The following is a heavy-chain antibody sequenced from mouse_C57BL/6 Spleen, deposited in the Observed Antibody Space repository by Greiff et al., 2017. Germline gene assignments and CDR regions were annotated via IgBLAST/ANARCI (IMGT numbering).Heavy chain of an antibody. D-gene: IGHD1-1*01. CDR1: GFTFSSYT. CDR3: AREGFYYGSSYSYFDY. Sequence: EVKVEESGGGLVKPGGSLKLSCAASGFTFSSYTMSWVRQTPEKRLEWVAPISGGGGNTYYPDSVKGRFTIARDNAKNTLYLQMSRLRSVDTALYDRAREGFYYGSSYSYFDYGGQGTTLTVSS. V-gene: IGHV5-9*01. J-gene: IGHJ2*01. CDR2: ISGGGGNT.